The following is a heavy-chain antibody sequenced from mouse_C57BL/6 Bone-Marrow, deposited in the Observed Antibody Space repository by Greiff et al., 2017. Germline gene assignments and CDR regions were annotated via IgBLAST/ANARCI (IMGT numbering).Heavy chain of an antibody. CDR2: SNPGSGGT. Sequence: VPPQQSGAALVRPGSSVKVSCKASGYAFTNYLTEWVKQRSGQGFEWFGVSNPGSGGTNHNEMFKGKATLTAEKSSSAAYMQLSSLTSEDSAVYFCARRRIYYAMDYWGQGTSLTVSS. CDR3: ARRRIYYAMDY. J-gene: IGHJ4*01. CDR1: GYAFTNYL. V-gene: IGHV1-54*01.